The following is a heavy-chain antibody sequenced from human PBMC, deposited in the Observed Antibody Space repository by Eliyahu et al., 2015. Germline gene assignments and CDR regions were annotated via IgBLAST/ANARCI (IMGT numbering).Heavy chain of an antibody. CDR3: ARIQLIYDILTGPADS. Sequence: QVQLEESGGGLVKPGESLXLXXEASGFPFSDYXMSWIREAPGKGLEWVSYISSSGSTIYYADSVKGRFTISRDNVWNSLYLQMNSLRDDDTAVYYCARIQLIYDILTGPADSWGQGTLVTVSS. CDR2: ISSSGSTI. CDR1: GFPFSDYX. V-gene: IGHV3-11*01. J-gene: IGHJ4*02. D-gene: IGHD3-9*01.